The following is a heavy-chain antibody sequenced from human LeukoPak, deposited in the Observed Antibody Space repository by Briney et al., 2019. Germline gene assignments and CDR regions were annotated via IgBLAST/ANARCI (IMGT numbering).Heavy chain of an antibody. Sequence: PSETLSLTCTVSGGSISSYYWSWIRQPPGKGLEWIGYIYYSGSTNYNPSLKSRVTISVDTSKNQFSLKLSSVTAADTAVYYCARESRLGELSANFDYWGQGTLVTVSS. V-gene: IGHV4-59*12. D-gene: IGHD3-16*02. J-gene: IGHJ4*02. CDR3: ARESRLGELSANFDY. CDR1: GGSISSYY. CDR2: IYYSGST.